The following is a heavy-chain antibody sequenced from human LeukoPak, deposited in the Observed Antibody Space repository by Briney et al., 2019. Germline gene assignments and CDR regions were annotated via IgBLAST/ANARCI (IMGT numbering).Heavy chain of an antibody. CDR3: AKDRGSGSYYFDY. J-gene: IGHJ4*02. CDR1: GFTVSSNS. CDR2: IYSDNT. Sequence: GGSLRLSCTVSGFTVSSNSMSWVRQAPGKGLEWVSFIYSDNTHYSDSVKGRFTISRDNSKNTLYLQMNSLRAEDTAVYYCAKDRGSGSYYFDYWGQGTLVTVSS. V-gene: IGHV3-66*03. D-gene: IGHD1-26*01.